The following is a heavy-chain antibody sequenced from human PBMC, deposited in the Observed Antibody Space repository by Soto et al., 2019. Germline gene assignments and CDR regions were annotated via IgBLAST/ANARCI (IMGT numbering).Heavy chain of an antibody. CDR1: GGTFSSYA. CDR2: IIPIFGTA. V-gene: IGHV1-69*13. CDR3: ARHGIVVVPTPYGMDV. J-gene: IGHJ6*02. D-gene: IGHD3-22*01. Sequence: ASVKVSCKASGGTFSSYAISWVRQAPGQGLEWMGGIIPIFGTANYAQKFQGRVTITADESTSTAYMELSSLRSEDTAVYYCARHGIVVVPTPYGMDVWGQGTTVTVSS.